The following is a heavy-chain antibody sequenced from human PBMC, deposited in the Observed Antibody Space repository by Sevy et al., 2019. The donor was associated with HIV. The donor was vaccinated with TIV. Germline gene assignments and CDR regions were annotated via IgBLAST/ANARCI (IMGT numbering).Heavy chain of an antibody. V-gene: IGHV3-30*18. CDR3: AKAWCYQSSGSSLDAFDI. CDR1: GLTFSSYA. Sequence: GGSLRLSCAASGLTFSSYAIHWVRQAPGKGLEWVTVISYDGSNKHYVDSVKGRFSISRDNSKNTVYLQMNSLRAEDTAVYYCAKAWCYQSSGSSLDAFDIWGQWTMVTVSS. CDR2: ISYDGSNK. D-gene: IGHD3-22*01. J-gene: IGHJ3*02.